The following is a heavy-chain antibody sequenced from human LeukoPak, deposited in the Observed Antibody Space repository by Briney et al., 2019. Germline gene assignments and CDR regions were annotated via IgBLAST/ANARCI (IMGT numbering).Heavy chain of an antibody. CDR3: ARDVYGAAFDI. J-gene: IGHJ3*02. CDR2: IYYSGST. Sequence: SQTLSLTCAVSGGSISSGGYSWSWIRQPPGKGLEWIGYIYYSGSTYYNPSLKSRVTISVDTSKNQFSLKLSSVTAADTAVYYCARDVYGAAFDIWGQGTMVTVSS. D-gene: IGHD5/OR15-5a*01. V-gene: IGHV4-30-4*07. CDR1: GGSISSGGYS.